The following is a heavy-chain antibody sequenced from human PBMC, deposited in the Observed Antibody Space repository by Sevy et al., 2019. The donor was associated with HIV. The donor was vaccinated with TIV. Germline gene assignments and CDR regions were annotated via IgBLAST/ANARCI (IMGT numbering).Heavy chain of an antibody. J-gene: IGHJ4*02. CDR1: GFSFSSYG. Sequence: GGSLRLSCAASGFSFSSYGMDWVRQAPGKGLEWMSYIQYDGSNKDYADSVKGRFTISRDNSKNTLYLQMNSLRVEDRAVFYCVKEGGGEGGDHWGQGTLVTVSS. CDR2: IQYDGSNK. V-gene: IGHV3-30*02. D-gene: IGHD2-21*01. CDR3: VKEGGGEGGDH.